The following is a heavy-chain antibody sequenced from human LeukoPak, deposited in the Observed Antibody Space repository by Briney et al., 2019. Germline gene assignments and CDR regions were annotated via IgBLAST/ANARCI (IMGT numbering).Heavy chain of an antibody. CDR3: ARVPSYDFWSGYYFDY. CDR1: GGTFSSYD. CDR2: IIPIFGTA. D-gene: IGHD3-3*01. J-gene: IGHJ4*02. V-gene: IGHV1-69*13. Sequence: SVKVSCKASGGTFSSYDISWVLQAPGQGLEWMGGIIPIFGTANYAQKFQGRVTITADESTSTAYMELSSQRSEDTAVYYCARVPSYDFWSGYYFDYWGQGTLVTVSS.